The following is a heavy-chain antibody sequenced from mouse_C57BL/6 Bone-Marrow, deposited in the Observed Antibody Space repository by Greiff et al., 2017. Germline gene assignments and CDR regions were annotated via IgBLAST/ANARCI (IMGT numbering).Heavy chain of an antibody. Sequence: QVQLQQSGAELARPGASVKLSCKASGYTFTSYGISWVKQRTGQGLEWIGEIYPRSGNTYYKEKFKGKATLTADKSSSTAYMELRSQTSEDSAVYFGARRMTTVVATNFDFWSQGTTLTVSS. J-gene: IGHJ2*01. D-gene: IGHD1-1*01. CDR1: GYTFTSYG. V-gene: IGHV1-81*01. CDR2: IYPRSGNT. CDR3: ARRMTTVVATNFDF.